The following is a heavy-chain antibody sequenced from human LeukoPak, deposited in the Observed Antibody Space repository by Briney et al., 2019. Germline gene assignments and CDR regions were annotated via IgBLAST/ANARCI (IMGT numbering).Heavy chain of an antibody. Sequence: GASVKVSCKASGYTFIGYYMHWVRQAPGQGLEWMGIINPSGGSTSYAQKFQGRVTMTRDTSTSTVYMELSSLRSEDTAVYYCAVGYSYGPDAFDIWSQGTMVTVSS. D-gene: IGHD5-18*01. V-gene: IGHV1-46*01. CDR3: AVGYSYGPDAFDI. CDR1: GYTFIGYY. CDR2: INPSGGST. J-gene: IGHJ3*02.